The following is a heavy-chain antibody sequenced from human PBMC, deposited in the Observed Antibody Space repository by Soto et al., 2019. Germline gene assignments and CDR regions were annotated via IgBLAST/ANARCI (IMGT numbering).Heavy chain of an antibody. CDR2: ISGGASDK. Sequence: EVQLVESGGRLVQPGGSLRLSCAASGFMFSAYWMSWVRQNPGKGLEWVATISGGASDKFYVDSVKGRFTISRDDSKNTLYLQMDSLRDEDTAVYDCVSEEWQGFDSWGQGTLVTVSS. CDR1: GFMFSAYW. CDR3: VSEEWQGFDS. J-gene: IGHJ4*02. D-gene: IGHD3-3*01. V-gene: IGHV3-7*01.